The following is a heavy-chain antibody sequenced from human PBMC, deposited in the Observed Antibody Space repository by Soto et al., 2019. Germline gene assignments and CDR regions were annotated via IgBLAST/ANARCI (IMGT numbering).Heavy chain of an antibody. D-gene: IGHD3-16*01. Sequence: PPETLSLTCNVSGGSISNYYWTWIRQSPEKGLEWIAYMYYNGNINYNPSLKSRATISIDTSKNQFSLTLKSVTAADTAVYYCASGGNWFDPWGQGVLVTVSS. CDR1: GGSISNYY. CDR2: MYYNGNI. J-gene: IGHJ5*02. CDR3: ASGGNWFDP. V-gene: IGHV4-59*01.